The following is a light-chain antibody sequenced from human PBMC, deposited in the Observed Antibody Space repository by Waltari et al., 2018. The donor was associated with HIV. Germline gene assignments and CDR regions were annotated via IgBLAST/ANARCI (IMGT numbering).Light chain of an antibody. Sequence: QSVLTQPPSLSGAPGQRVIISCTGSSSNIGAGFAVQWYQQLPGTAPKLLIYGNNTRPSGVPDRFSGSKSGTSASLANTGLQSDDEADYYCQSYDSGLNTYVFGTGTRVTVL. CDR1: SSNIGAGFA. CDR2: GNN. CDR3: QSYDSGLNTYV. J-gene: IGLJ1*01. V-gene: IGLV1-40*01.